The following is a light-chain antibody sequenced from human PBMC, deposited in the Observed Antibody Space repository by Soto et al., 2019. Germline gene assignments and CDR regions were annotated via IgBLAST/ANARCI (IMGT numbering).Light chain of an antibody. Sequence: IWMTQSPGTLSLSPGERATLSCWASQSVSSTYLACYQQNPGHAPRLLRYGASSRATGIPDRFSGSGSGTDFTLTISRLETEDFAVYYCQQYGSSHMVTFGQGTRLEIK. CDR3: QQYGSSHMVT. V-gene: IGKV3-20*01. CDR1: QSVSSTY. J-gene: IGKJ5*01. CDR2: GAS.